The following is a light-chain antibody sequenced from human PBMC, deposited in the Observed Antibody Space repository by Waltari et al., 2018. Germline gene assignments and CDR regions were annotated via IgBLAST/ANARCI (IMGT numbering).Light chain of an antibody. CDR1: QSILSSSNNRNF. V-gene: IGKV4-1*01. J-gene: IGKJ1*01. Sequence: DIVMTQSPNSRAVALGERATTRCKSSQSILSSSNNRNFLSWYQQKPGQPPKLLIYWASTRESGVPDRFSGSGSGTDFTLTISSLQAEDVAVYYCQQYYSDKTFGQGTKVEIK. CDR3: QQYYSDKT. CDR2: WAS.